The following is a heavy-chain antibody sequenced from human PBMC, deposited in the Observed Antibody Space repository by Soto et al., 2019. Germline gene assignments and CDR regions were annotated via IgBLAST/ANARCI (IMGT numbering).Heavy chain of an antibody. CDR1: GFTFSSYA. Sequence: QVQLVESGGGVVQPGRSLRLSCAASGFTFSSYAMHWVRQAPGKGLEWVAVISYDGSNKYYADSVKGRFTISRDNSKNSLDLQMNSLRAEDTAVYYCARGPGYSYGTPYGMDVWGQGTTVTVSS. CDR2: ISYDGSNK. V-gene: IGHV3-30-3*01. D-gene: IGHD5-18*01. J-gene: IGHJ6*02. CDR3: ARGPGYSYGTPYGMDV.